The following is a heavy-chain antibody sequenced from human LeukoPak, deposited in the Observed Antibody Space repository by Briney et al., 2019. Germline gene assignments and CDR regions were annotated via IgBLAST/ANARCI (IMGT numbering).Heavy chain of an antibody. CDR2: IRSKANSYAT. J-gene: IGHJ6*03. CDR3: TSAQQLAIGGYYYMDV. D-gene: IGHD6-13*01. V-gene: IGHV3-73*01. CDR1: GFTFSGSA. Sequence: GESLRLSCAASGFTFSGSAMHWVRQASGKGLEWVGRIRSKANSYATAYAASVKGRFTISRDDSKNTAYLQMNSLKTEDTAVYYCTSAQQLAIGGYYYMDVWGKGTTVTVSS.